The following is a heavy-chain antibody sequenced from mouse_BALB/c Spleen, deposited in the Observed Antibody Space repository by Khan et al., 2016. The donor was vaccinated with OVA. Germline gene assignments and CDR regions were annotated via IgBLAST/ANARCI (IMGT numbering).Heavy chain of an antibody. CDR1: GFTFSSFG. Sequence: EVQLVESGGGLVQPGGSRKLSCAASGFTFSSFGMHWVRQAPEKGLEWVAYISSGSSTIYYADTVKGRFTISSDNPTNHLLLQMTSLRSEDTAIYYCASHYYGKNYFDYWGQGTTLTVSS. V-gene: IGHV5-17*02. CDR2: ISSGSSTI. D-gene: IGHD1-1*01. J-gene: IGHJ2*01. CDR3: ASHYYGKNYFDY.